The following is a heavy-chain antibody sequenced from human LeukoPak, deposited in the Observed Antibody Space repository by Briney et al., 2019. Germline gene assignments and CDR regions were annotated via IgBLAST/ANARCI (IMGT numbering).Heavy chain of an antibody. CDR1: GFTFSSYA. Sequence: GGSLRLSCAASGFTFSSYAMSWVRQAPGKGLEWVSAITGSGGSTYYADSVKGRFTISRDNSKNTLYLQMNSLRAEDTAVYYCAKGPYSYGYGMGYWGQGTLVTVSS. V-gene: IGHV3-23*01. J-gene: IGHJ4*02. CDR2: ITGSGGST. CDR3: AKGPYSYGYGMGY. D-gene: IGHD5-18*01.